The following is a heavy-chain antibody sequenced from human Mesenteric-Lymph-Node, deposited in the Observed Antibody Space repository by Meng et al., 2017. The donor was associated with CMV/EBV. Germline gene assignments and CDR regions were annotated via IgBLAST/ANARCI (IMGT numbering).Heavy chain of an antibody. CDR2: ISSSSSYI. D-gene: IGHD2-15*01. CDR1: GFTFDDYA. CDR3: GTAATYGMDV. V-gene: IGHV3-21*01. J-gene: IGHJ6*02. Sequence: GESLKISCAASGFTFDDYAMHWVRQAPGKGLEWVSSISSSSSYIYYADSVKGRFTISRDNAKNSLYLQMNSLGAEDTAVYYCGTAATYGMDVWGQGTTVTVSS.